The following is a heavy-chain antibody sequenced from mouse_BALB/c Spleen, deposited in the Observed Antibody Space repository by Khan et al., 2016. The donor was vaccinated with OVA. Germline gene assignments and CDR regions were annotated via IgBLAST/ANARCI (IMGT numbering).Heavy chain of an antibody. J-gene: IGHJ2*01. CDR1: GYTFTTYW. CDR3: TRDRDDY. CDR2: INPTSGYT. Sequence: QIQLVQSGAELAKPGASVKMSCKASGYTFTTYWMHWVKQRPGQGLEWIGYINPTSGYTDYNEKFKEKATLSADKSSSTAYMQLSSLTSEDSAVYYCTRDRDDYWGQGTTLTVSS. V-gene: IGHV1-7*01.